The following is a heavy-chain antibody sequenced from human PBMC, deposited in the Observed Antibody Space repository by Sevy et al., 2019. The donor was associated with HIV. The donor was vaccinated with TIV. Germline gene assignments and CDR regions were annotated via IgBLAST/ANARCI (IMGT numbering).Heavy chain of an antibody. CDR1: GFTFSTYW. D-gene: IGHD3-9*01. CDR3: ARGFDGGPDY. J-gene: IGHJ4*02. Sequence: GGSLRLSCGASGFTFSTYWMSWVRQAPGKGLEWVANINQDGSQKYYVDSVKGRFTISKDNAKNSLYLQMSSLRAEDTAVYYCARGFDGGPDYWGQGTLVTVSS. CDR2: INQDGSQK. V-gene: IGHV3-7*01.